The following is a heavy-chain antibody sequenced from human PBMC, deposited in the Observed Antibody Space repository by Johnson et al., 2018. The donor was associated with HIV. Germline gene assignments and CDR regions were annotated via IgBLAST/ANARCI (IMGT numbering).Heavy chain of an antibody. CDR1: GFTFNNAW. Sequence: MQLVESGGGVVQPGRSLRLSCAASGFTFNNAWMSWVRQAPGKGLEWVGHIKSKTDGGATDYPAPVKDRFTISRDDSKNTLYLQINSLKTDDTGVYYCSREVYQMTAFDIWGQGTVVTVSS. V-gene: IGHV3-15*01. CDR2: IKSKTDGGAT. D-gene: IGHD2-2*01. J-gene: IGHJ3*02. CDR3: SREVYQMTAFDI.